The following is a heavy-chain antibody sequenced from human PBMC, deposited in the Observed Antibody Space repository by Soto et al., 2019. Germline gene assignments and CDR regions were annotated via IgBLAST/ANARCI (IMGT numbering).Heavy chain of an antibody. CDR3: ARHASPYGGHVDY. CDR1: GYSFTNFW. J-gene: IGHJ4*02. V-gene: IGHV5-51*01. D-gene: IGHD2-15*01. Sequence: GESLKISCKGSGYSFTNFWIGWVRQMPGKGLEWMGIIYPGDSDTRYSPSFQGQVTISADMSITTAYLQWSSLRASDTAMYYCARHASPYGGHVDYWGQGTLVTVSS. CDR2: IYPGDSDT.